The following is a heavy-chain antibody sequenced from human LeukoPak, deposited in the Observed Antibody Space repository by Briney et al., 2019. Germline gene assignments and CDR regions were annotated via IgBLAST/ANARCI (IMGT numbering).Heavy chain of an antibody. Sequence: GGSLRLSCAASGFPFSSYSMNWVRQAPGKGLEWVSSISSSGSYTYYADSVKGRFTISRDNAQNSLHLQMNTLRAEDTAVYYCARDRAQYYYDSTGYYHFDYWGQGTLVTVSS. V-gene: IGHV3-21*01. CDR3: ARDRAQYYYDSTGYYHFDY. D-gene: IGHD3-22*01. J-gene: IGHJ4*02. CDR2: ISSSGSYT. CDR1: GFPFSSYS.